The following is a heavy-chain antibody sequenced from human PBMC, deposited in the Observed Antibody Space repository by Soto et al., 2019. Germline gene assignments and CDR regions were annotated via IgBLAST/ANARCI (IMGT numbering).Heavy chain of an antibody. Sequence: PVVSLRICCKGSGYSFTSYWISWVRQMPGKGLEWMGRIDPSDSYTNYSPSFQGHVTISADKSISTAYLQWSSLKASDTAMYYCASQPNYYDSSGYYYEAYWGQGTLVTVSS. CDR2: IDPSDSYT. V-gene: IGHV5-10-1*01. D-gene: IGHD3-22*01. CDR3: ASQPNYYDSSGYYYEAY. J-gene: IGHJ4*02. CDR1: GYSFTSYW.